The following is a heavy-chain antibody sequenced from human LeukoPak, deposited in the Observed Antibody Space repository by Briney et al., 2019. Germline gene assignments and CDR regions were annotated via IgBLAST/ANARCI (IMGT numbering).Heavy chain of an antibody. CDR2: ISAYNGNT. CDR1: GYTFTSYG. CDR3: AKGHDILTGYYNAEYFQH. Sequence: ASVKVSCKASGYTFTSYGISWVRQAPGQGLEWMGWISAYNGNTNYAQKLQGRVTMTTDTSTSTAYMELRSLRSDDTAVYYCAKGHDILTGYYNAEYFQHWGQGTLVTVSS. J-gene: IGHJ1*01. V-gene: IGHV1-18*01. D-gene: IGHD3-9*01.